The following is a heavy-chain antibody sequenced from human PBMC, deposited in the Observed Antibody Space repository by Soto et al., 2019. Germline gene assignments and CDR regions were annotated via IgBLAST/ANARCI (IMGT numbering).Heavy chain of an antibody. D-gene: IGHD5-12*01. CDR3: ARDDSGSDYFIDY. CDR1: GFTFSSYA. J-gene: IGHJ4*02. V-gene: IGHV3-30-3*01. CDR2: ISYDGSKT. Sequence: QVHLVESGGGVVQPGGSLRLSCAASGFTFSSYAMHWVRQAPGKGLGWVAVISYDGSKTYYADSVKGRFPISRDNSKNMVYLEMSSLRAEDAAVYYCARDDSGSDYFIDYWGQGTLVTVS.